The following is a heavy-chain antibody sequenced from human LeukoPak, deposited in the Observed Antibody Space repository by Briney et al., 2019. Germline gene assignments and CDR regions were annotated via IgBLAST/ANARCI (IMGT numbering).Heavy chain of an antibody. V-gene: IGHV1-69*04. CDR3: ARVASDSSGYSRFDP. Sequence: SVKVSCKASGGTFSSYAVSWVRQAPGQGLEWMGRIIPILGIANYAQKFQGRVTITADKSTSTAYMELSSLRSEDTAVYYCARVASDSSGYSRFDPWGQGTLVTVSS. CDR2: IIPILGIA. J-gene: IGHJ5*02. D-gene: IGHD3-22*01. CDR1: GGTFSSYA.